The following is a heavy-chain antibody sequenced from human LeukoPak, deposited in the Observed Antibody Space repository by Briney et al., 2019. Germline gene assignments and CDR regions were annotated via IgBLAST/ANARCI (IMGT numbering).Heavy chain of an antibody. CDR2: ISYDGSNK. J-gene: IGHJ4*02. CDR1: GFTFSNFA. V-gene: IGHV3-30*18. CDR3: AKDYYGSNSWDYFEF. Sequence: GRSLRLSCAASGFTFSNFAIHWVRQAPGKGLEWVAVISYDGSNKNYADSVKGRFTISRDNSKNTLYLQMNSLRAEDTAVYYCAKDYYGSNSWDYFEFRSQGTLVTVSS. D-gene: IGHD6-13*01.